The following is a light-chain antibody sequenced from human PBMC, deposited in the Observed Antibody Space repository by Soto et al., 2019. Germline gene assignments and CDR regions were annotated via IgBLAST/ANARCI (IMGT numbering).Light chain of an antibody. CDR2: DAS. CDR1: QSVSSY. Sequence: IVLTQSPATLSLSPGKIATLSCRASQSVSSYLSWYQQRPGQAPSLLIDDASTRATGIPARFSGSGSGTYFTLTIDSLEPEDFAVYYCQQRSNWPPDFGPGTKVDIK. V-gene: IGKV3-11*01. J-gene: IGKJ3*01. CDR3: QQRSNWPPD.